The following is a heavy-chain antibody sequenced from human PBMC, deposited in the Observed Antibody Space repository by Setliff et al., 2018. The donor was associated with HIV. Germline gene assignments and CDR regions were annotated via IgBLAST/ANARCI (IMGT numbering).Heavy chain of an antibody. J-gene: IGHJ6*02. CDR2: IYWDDDK. CDR1: GFSLTTVGG. CDR3: ARLWFGAPGTDFYYYGMDV. Sequence: SGPTLVNPTQTLTLTCTFSGFSLTTVGGVGWIRQPPGKALEWLAVIYWDDDKRYSPSLKNRLTITRDTSKNQVFLTVTNMDPVDTATYYCARLWFGAPGTDFYYYGMDVWGQGTTVTVSS. V-gene: IGHV2-5*02. D-gene: IGHD3-10*01.